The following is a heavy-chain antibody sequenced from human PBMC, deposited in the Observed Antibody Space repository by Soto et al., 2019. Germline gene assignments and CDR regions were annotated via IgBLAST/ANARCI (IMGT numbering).Heavy chain of an antibody. CDR3: ASNYYDSRGGMDV. CDR1: GGSISSGGYS. D-gene: IGHD3-22*01. V-gene: IGHV4-30-2*01. CDR2: IYHSGST. Sequence: SETLSLTCAVSGGSISSGGYSWSWIRQPPVKGLEWIGYIYHSGSTYYNPSLKSRVTISVDRSKNQFSLKLSSVTAADTAVYYCASNYYDSRGGMDVWGQGTTVTVS. J-gene: IGHJ6*02.